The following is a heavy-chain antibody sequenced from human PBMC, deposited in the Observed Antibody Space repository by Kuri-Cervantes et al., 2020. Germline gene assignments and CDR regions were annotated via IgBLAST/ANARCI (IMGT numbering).Heavy chain of an antibody. V-gene: IGHV3-66*01. CDR2: IYSGGST. J-gene: IGHJ4*02. Sequence: GGSLRLSCAASGFTFSSYGMHWVRQAPGKGLEWVSVIYSGGSTYYADSVKGRFTISRDNSKNTLYLQMNSLRAEDTAVYYCARDSYDSSGYYWGQGTLVTVSS. CDR1: GFTFSSYG. D-gene: IGHD3-22*01. CDR3: ARDSYDSSGYY.